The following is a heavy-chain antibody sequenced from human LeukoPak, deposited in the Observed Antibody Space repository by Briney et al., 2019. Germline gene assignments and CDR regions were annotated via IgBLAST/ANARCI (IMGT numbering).Heavy chain of an antibody. Sequence: GGSLRLSCAASGFTFSMSWMTWVRQAPGKGLEWVASINGDTSEIHYVDSVKGRFTISRDNTKDSLYLQMNSLTAEDTAMYYCARAYYDILTGYLPRGFDPWGQGTLVTVSS. CDR1: GFTFSMSW. D-gene: IGHD3-9*01. CDR2: INGDTSEI. V-gene: IGHV3-7*01. J-gene: IGHJ5*02. CDR3: ARAYYDILTGYLPRGFDP.